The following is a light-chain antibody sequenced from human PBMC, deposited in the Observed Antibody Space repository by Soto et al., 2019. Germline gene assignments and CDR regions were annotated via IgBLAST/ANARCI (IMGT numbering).Light chain of an antibody. CDR3: QTYRT. Sequence: EIVLTQSPGTLSLSPGERATLSCRASQSVSSTYLAWYQQKPGQAPRLLIYGASSRPTGIPDRFSGSGSETDFTLPISRLEPEDFAVYYCQTYRTFGQGTKVEIK. CDR1: QSVSSTY. V-gene: IGKV3-20*01. CDR2: GAS. J-gene: IGKJ1*01.